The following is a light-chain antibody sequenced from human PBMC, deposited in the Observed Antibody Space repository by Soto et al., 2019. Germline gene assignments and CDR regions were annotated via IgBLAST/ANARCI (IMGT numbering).Light chain of an antibody. J-gene: IGLJ1*01. CDR1: SSNIGSNT. CDR2: SYN. CDR3: AAWDDSLSGYV. V-gene: IGLV1-44*01. Sequence: QSVLTQPPSASGTPGQRVTISSSGSSSNIGSNTVNWYQQLPGTAPKLLIYSYNQRPSGVPDRFSDSKSGTSASLAISGLQSEDEADYYCAAWDDSLSGYVFGTGTKLTVL.